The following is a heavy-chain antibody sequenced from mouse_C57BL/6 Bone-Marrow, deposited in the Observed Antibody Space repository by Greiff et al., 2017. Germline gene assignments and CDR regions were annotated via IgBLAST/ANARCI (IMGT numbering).Heavy chain of an antibody. CDR2: ISSGGSYT. J-gene: IGHJ4*01. CDR1: GFTFSSYG. V-gene: IGHV5-6*01. Sequence: EVKLVESGGDLVKPGGSLKLSCAASGFTFSSYGMPWVRQTPDQRLAWVATISSGGSYTYYPDSVKGRFTISRDNAKNTLYLQMSSLKSEDTAMFYCSRPYYALDDWGQGTSVTVSS. CDR3: SRPYYALDD.